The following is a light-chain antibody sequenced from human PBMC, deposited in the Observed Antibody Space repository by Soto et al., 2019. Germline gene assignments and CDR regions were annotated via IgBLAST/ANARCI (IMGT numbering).Light chain of an antibody. V-gene: IGKV1-39*01. CDR2: AAS. CDR3: QQTYSSPIT. J-gene: IGKJ5*01. CDR1: QSITSY. Sequence: DIQMTQSPSSLSASVGDRVTITCRASQSITSYLNWYQQTPGKAPKVLIYAASSLQSGVPSRFSGGCSGTDFTPNISRLQPEYFATYYCQQTYSSPITFGQGTRLEIK.